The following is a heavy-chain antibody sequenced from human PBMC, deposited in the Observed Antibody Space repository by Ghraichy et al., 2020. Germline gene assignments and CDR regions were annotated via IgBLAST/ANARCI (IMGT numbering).Heavy chain of an antibody. V-gene: IGHV1-58*01. Sequence: SVKVSCKASGFTFTSSAVQWVRQARGQRLEWIGWIVVGSGNTNYAQKFQERVTITRDMSTSTAYMELSSLRSEDTAVYYCAAASYYGSGSYRYRPWGQGTLVTVSS. CDR3: AAASYYGSGSYRYRP. D-gene: IGHD3-10*01. J-gene: IGHJ5*02. CDR1: GFTFTSSA. CDR2: IVVGSGNT.